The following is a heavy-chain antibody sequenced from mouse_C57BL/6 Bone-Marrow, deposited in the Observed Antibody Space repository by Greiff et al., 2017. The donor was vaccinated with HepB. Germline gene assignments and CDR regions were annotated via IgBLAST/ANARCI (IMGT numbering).Heavy chain of an antibody. V-gene: IGHV1-55*01. J-gene: IGHJ3*01. CDR2: IYPGSGST. CDR3: ARGRWLLHNAY. D-gene: IGHD2-3*01. Sequence: QVHVKQPGAELVKPGASVKMSCKASGYTFTSYWITWVKQRPGQGLEWIGDIYPGSGSTNYNEKFKSKATLTVDTSSSTAYMQLSSLTSEDSAVYYCARGRWLLHNAYWGQGTLVTVSA. CDR1: GYTFTSYW.